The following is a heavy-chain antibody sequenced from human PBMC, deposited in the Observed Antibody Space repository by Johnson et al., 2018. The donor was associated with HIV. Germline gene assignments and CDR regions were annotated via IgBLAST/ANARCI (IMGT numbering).Heavy chain of an antibody. CDR2: IRSKADGETT. J-gene: IGHJ3*02. V-gene: IGHV3-15*01. CDR1: GFVFSNAW. D-gene: IGHD3/OR15-3a*01. CDR3: HDCWTGQGVDI. Sequence: VQLVESGGGVVQPGSSLRLSCAASGFVFSNAWMNWVRQAPGRGLEWVGRIRSKADGETTDLAAPVKGRFIISRDDSRSMMYLEMNSLKTEDTGVYYCHDCWTGQGVDIWGQGTVVTVS.